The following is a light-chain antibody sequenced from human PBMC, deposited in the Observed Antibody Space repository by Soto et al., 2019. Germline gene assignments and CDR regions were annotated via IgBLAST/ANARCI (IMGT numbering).Light chain of an antibody. J-gene: IGKJ3*01. CDR2: DAS. V-gene: IGKV1-33*01. CDR3: RQYDNLPFT. Sequence: DIQMTQSPSSLSASVGDRVTITCQASQDISNYLNWYQQKPGKAPKFLIYDASNLETGVPSRFSGSGSGTDFTLTISSLQPEDIATYYCRQYDNLPFTFGPGTKVDIK. CDR1: QDISNY.